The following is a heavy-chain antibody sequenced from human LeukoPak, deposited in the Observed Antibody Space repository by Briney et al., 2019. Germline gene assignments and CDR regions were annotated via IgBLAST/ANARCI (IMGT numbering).Heavy chain of an antibody. D-gene: IGHD1-7*01. Sequence: PSETLSLTCTVSGGSISSYYWSWIRQPPGKGLEWIGYIYYSGSTNYNPSLKSRVTISVDTSKNQFSLKLGSVTAADTAVYYCAREELLPKRTNAFDIWGQGTMVTVSS. J-gene: IGHJ3*02. CDR2: IYYSGST. V-gene: IGHV4-59*01. CDR1: GGSISSYY. CDR3: AREELLPKRTNAFDI.